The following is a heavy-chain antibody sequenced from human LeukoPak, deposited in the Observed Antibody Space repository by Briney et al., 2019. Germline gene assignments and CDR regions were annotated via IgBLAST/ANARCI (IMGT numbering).Heavy chain of an antibody. CDR3: ANEKTLTFDY. J-gene: IGHJ4*02. D-gene: IGHD3-9*01. Sequence: GRSLRLSCAASGFTFSSYWMSWVRQAPGKGLEWVANIKQDGSEKYYVDSVKGRFTISRDNAKNSLYLQMNNLRTEDTALYYCANEKTLTFDYWGRGTLVTVS. CDR2: IKQDGSEK. V-gene: IGHV3-7*03. CDR1: GFTFSSYW.